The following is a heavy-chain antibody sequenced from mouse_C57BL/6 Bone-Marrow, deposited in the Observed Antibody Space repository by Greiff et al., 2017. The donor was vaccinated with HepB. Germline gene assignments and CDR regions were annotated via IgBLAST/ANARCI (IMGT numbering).Heavy chain of an antibody. CDR2: IDPETGGT. J-gene: IGHJ2*01. D-gene: IGHD2-4*01. V-gene: IGHV1-15*01. CDR1: GYTFTDYE. CDR3: TRRSTMITTCGYYFDY. Sequence: QVQLQQSGAELVRPGASVPLSCKASGYTFTDYEMHWVKQTPVHGLEWIGAIDPETGGTAYNQKFKGKAILTADKSSSTAYMELRSLTSEDSAVYYCTRRSTMITTCGYYFDYWGQGTTLTVSS.